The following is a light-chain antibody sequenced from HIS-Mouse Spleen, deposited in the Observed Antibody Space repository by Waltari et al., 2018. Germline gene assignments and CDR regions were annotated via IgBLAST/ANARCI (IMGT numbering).Light chain of an antibody. J-gene: IGLJ3*02. CDR2: DVS. CDR3: CSYAGSYSELV. V-gene: IGLV2-11*01. Sequence: QSALTQPRSVSGSPGQSVTISCTGTSSDVGGYNYVSWYQQHPGKAPNLMIYDVSKRPSGVPDRFSGSKSGNTASLTISGLQAEDEADYYCCSYAGSYSELVFGGGTKLTVL. CDR1: SSDVGGYNY.